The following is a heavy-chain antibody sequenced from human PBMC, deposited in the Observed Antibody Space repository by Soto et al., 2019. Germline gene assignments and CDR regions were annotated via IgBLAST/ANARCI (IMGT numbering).Heavy chain of an antibody. CDR3: ARERGGLLWFGELAHFDY. J-gene: IGHJ4*02. CDR2: INHSGST. CDR1: GGSFSGYY. Sequence: QVQLQQWGAGLLKPSETLSLTCAVYGGSFSGYYWSWIRQPPGKGLEWIGEINHSGSTNYNPSLKIRVTISVDTSKNQFSLKLSSVTAADTAVYYCARERGGLLWFGELAHFDYWGQGTLVTVSS. V-gene: IGHV4-34*01. D-gene: IGHD3-10*01.